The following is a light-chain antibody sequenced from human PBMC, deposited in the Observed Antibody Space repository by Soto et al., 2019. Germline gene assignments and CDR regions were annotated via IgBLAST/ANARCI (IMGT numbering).Light chain of an antibody. CDR2: DVS. V-gene: IGLV2-14*03. CDR3: SSYTSSTTLV. Sequence: QSALTQPASVSGSPGQSVTISCTGTSSDVGGYNSVSWYQQHPGKAPKLMVYDVSIRPSGVSNRFSGSKSGNTASLTISGLQAEDEADYYCSSYTSSTTLVFGGGTKLTVL. CDR1: SSDVGGYNS. J-gene: IGLJ2*01.